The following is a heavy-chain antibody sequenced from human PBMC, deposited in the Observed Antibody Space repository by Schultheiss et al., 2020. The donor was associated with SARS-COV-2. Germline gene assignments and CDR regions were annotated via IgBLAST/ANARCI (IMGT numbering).Heavy chain of an antibody. J-gene: IGHJ3*02. CDR2: ISSSSSYI. Sequence: GGSLRLSCTASGFTFGDYAMSWFRQAPGKGLEWVSSISSSSSYIYYADSVKGRFTISRDNAKNSLYLQMNSLRAEDTAVYYCARDERRSSTFIPFDIWGQGTMVTVSS. CDR1: GFTFGDYA. D-gene: IGHD2/OR15-2a*01. V-gene: IGHV3-21*01. CDR3: ARDERRSSTFIPFDI.